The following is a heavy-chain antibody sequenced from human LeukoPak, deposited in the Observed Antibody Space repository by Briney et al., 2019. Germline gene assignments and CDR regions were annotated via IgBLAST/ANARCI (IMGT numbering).Heavy chain of an antibody. CDR1: GYTFTDYY. Sequence: ASVKVSCKASGYTFTDYYMHWVRQAPGQGLEWMGWINPNSGGTNYAQKFQGRVTMTRDTSISTTYMELNRLGSDDTAVYYCTRRFINSSEGFDYWGQGTLVTVS. CDR3: TRRFINSSEGFDY. D-gene: IGHD6-6*01. V-gene: IGHV1-2*02. CDR2: INPNSGGT. J-gene: IGHJ4*02.